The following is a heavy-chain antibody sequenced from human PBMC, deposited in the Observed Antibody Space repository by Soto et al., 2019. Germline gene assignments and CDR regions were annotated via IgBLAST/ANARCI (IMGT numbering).Heavy chain of an antibody. V-gene: IGHV4-34*01. Sequence: SETLSLTCAVYGGSFSGYYWSWIRQPPGKGLEWIGEINHSRSTNYNPSHKSRVTISVDTSKNQFSLKLRSVTAADTAVYYWAPASIDDGGNSEGYFDLWGRGTLVTVSS. J-gene: IGHJ2*01. CDR3: APASIDDGGNSEGYFDL. D-gene: IGHD2-21*02. CDR1: GGSFSGYY. CDR2: INHSRST.